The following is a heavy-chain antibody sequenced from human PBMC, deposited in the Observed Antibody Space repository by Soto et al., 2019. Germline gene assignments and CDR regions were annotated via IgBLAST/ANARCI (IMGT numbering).Heavy chain of an antibody. Sequence: QPGXSLRLSCAASGFTFSSYAMHWVRQAPGKGLEWVAVISYDGSNKYYADSVKGRFTISRDNSKNTLYLQMNSLRAEDTAVYYGARGQYYYDSSGYLGMDGWGQGTTVTVSS. J-gene: IGHJ6*02. CDR1: GFTFSSYA. D-gene: IGHD3-22*01. V-gene: IGHV3-30-3*01. CDR2: ISYDGSNK. CDR3: ARGQYYYDSSGYLGMDG.